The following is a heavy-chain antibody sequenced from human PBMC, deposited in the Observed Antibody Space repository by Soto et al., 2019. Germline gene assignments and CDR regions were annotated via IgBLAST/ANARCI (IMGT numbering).Heavy chain of an antibody. D-gene: IGHD5-18*01. Sequence: EVQLLESGGGLVQPGGSLRLSCAASGFTFSSSAMSWVRQAPGKGPEWVSAISESGDNTFSADFVKGRFTISRDNTKNTLYLQMNSLRAEDTALYFCAKGGYKYGLDPWGQGTLVTVSS. V-gene: IGHV3-23*01. CDR3: AKGGYKYGLDP. CDR2: ISESGDNT. CDR1: GFTFSSSA. J-gene: IGHJ5*02.